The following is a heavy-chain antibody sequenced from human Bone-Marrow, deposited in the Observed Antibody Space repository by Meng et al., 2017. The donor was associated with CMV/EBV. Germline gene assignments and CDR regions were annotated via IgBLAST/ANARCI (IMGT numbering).Heavy chain of an antibody. Sequence: ASVKVSCKASGYTFTSYGISWVRQAPGQGLEWMGWINPNSGGTNYAQKFQGRVTMTRDTSISTAYMELSRLRSDDTAVYYCARLGYCSSTSCYTVSNYYFDYWGQGTLVTVSS. CDR3: ARLGYCSSTSCYTVSNYYFDY. D-gene: IGHD2-2*02. CDR1: GYTFTSYG. J-gene: IGHJ4*02. V-gene: IGHV1-2*02. CDR2: INPNSGGT.